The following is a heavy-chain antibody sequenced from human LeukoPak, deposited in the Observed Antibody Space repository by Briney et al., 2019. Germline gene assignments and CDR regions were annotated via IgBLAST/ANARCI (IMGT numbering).Heavy chain of an antibody. V-gene: IGHV3-74*01. CDR3: ARDAPGNTALDY. CDR1: GFTFISYW. J-gene: IGHJ4*02. D-gene: IGHD5-18*01. Sequence: PGGSLRLSCAASGFTFISYWMHWVRQAPGKGLVWVSCINGYGSSTDFADSVKGRFTISRDNAKNTLYLQMNSLRAEDTAVYYCARDAPGNTALDYWGQGTLVTVSS. CDR2: INGYGSST.